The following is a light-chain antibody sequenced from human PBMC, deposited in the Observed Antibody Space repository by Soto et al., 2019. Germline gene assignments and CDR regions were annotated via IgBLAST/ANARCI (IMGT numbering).Light chain of an antibody. Sequence: DIVMTQSPLSLPVTPGEPASISCWSSQSLLHSNGYNYLDWYLQKPGQSPQLLIYLGSNRASGVPDRFSGNGSGTDFTLKISRVEAEDVGLYYCMQALQTPLTFGGGTKVDIK. CDR3: MQALQTPLT. CDR1: QSLLHSNGYNY. CDR2: LGS. V-gene: IGKV2-28*01. J-gene: IGKJ4*01.